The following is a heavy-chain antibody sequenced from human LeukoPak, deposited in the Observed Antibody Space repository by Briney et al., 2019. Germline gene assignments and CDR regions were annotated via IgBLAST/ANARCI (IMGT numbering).Heavy chain of an antibody. V-gene: IGHV3-30*02. D-gene: IGHD4-11*01. CDR3: AKDKFSTTVTTLDY. CDR2: IRYDGSNK. Sequence: GGSLRLSCAASGFTFSSYGMHWVRQAPGKGLEWVAFIRYDGSNKYYADSVKGRFTISRDNSKNTLYLQMNSLRAEDTAVYYCAKDKFSTTVTTLDYWGQGTLVTVSS. CDR1: GFTFSSYG. J-gene: IGHJ4*02.